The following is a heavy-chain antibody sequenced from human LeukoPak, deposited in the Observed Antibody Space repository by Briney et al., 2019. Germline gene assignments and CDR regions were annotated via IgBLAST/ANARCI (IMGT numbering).Heavy chain of an antibody. D-gene: IGHD3-22*01. V-gene: IGHV3-30*02. Sequence: GGSLRLSCAASGFTFSSYGMHWVRQAPGKGLEWVAFIRYDGSNKYYADSVKGRFTISRDNSKNTLYLQTNSLRAEDTAVYYCAKDRYYYDSSGFNWFDRWGQGTLVTVSS. CDR3: AKDRYYYDSSGFNWFDR. CDR1: GFTFSSYG. CDR2: IRYDGSNK. J-gene: IGHJ5*02.